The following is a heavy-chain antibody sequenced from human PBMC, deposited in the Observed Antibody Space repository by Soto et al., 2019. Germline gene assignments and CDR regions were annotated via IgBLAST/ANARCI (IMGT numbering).Heavy chain of an antibody. CDR2: INPSGGST. Sequence: ASVKVSCKASGYTFTSYYMHWVRQAPGQGLEWMGIINPSGGSTSYAQKFQGRVTMTRDTSTSTVYMELSSLRSEDTAVYYCARDSLGVVVAATPISDYWGQGTLVTVS. CDR1: GYTFTSYY. CDR3: ARDSLGVVVAATPISDY. D-gene: IGHD2-15*01. V-gene: IGHV1-46*01. J-gene: IGHJ4*02.